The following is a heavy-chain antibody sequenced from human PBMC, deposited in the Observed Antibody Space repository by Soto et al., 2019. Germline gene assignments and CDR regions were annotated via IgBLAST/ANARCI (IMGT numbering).Heavy chain of an antibody. CDR3: ARGLYYYDSSGSGPYLY. J-gene: IGHJ4*02. D-gene: IGHD3-22*01. Sequence: QVQLQQWGAGLLKPSETLSLTCAVYGGSFSGYYGSWIRQPPGKGLEWIGEISHSGSTNYIPSLKSRVTISADTSKDQFSLKLSSVTAADTAVYYCARGLYYYDSSGSGPYLYWGQGILVTVSS. V-gene: IGHV4-34*01. CDR2: ISHSGST. CDR1: GGSFSGYY.